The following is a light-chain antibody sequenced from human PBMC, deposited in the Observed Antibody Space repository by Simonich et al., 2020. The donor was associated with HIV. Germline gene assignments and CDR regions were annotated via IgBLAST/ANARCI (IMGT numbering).Light chain of an antibody. Sequence: IVMKQYPATLSVSPRERATLTCRARQSGSINLFVYHHQTGHETRLLIYGASTRATGIPARFSGSGSGTEFTLTISSMQSEDFAVYYCQQRSNWPLTFGGGTKVEIK. V-gene: IGKV3-15*01. J-gene: IGKJ4*01. CDR3: QQRSNWPLT. CDR1: QSGSIN. CDR2: GAS.